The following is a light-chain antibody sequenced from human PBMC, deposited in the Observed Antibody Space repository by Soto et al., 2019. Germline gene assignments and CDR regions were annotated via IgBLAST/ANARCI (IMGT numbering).Light chain of an antibody. J-gene: IGKJ4*01. CDR3: QQYNSWPPLT. Sequence: IVMTQSPATLSVSPGERATHSCRASQSISTNLAWYQQKPGQAPRLLISGASTRATGIPARFSGSGSGTEFTLTISSLQSEDFAVYYCQQYNSWPPLTFGGGTKVDI. V-gene: IGKV3-15*01. CDR2: GAS. CDR1: QSISTN.